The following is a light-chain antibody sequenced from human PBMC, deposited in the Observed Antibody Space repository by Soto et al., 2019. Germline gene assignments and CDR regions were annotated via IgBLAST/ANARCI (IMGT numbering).Light chain of an antibody. CDR1: QDIRNF. CDR3: QKYSSVPV. CDR2: AAS. V-gene: IGKV1-27*01. J-gene: IGKJ3*01. Sequence: DIQMTQSPTSLSASVGDRVTITCRASQDIRNFVARYQQKPGKAPKLLIYAASTLQSGVPSRFSVSGSGTDFTLTINSLQPEDVATYSCQKYSSVPVFGPGTKVEIK.